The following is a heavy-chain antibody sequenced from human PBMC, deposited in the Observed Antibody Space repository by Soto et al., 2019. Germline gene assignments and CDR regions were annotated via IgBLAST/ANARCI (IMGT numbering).Heavy chain of an antibody. CDR2: IGYSGDP. J-gene: IGHJ6*02. D-gene: IGHD2-2*01. CDR3: ARPGGNNYHRYQALDV. V-gene: IGHV3-11*03. Sequence: PGGSLRLSCAASGFTFTDYYLSWLRQAPGKGLEWVAHIGYSGDPHHADSVRGRFSISRDNAKNSLYLQMNSLRAEDTGVYYCARPGGNNYHRYQALDVWGPGTTVTVSS. CDR1: GFTFTDYY.